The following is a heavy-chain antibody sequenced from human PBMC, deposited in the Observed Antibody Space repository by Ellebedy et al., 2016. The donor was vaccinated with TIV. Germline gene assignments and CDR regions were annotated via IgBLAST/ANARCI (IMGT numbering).Heavy chain of an antibody. D-gene: IGHD3-16*01. J-gene: IGHJ2*01. CDR3: ARGARGGENWHFDL. CDR2: FGIGGDA. CDR1: GFIFSNYD. Sequence: PGGSLRLSCDASGFIFSNYDMHWVRQVAGKGLEWVSGFGIGGDAYYRASVRGRFTISREEAKSSLFLQMNSLTVGDTAVYYCARGARGGENWHFDLWGRGTLVAVSS. V-gene: IGHV3-13*01.